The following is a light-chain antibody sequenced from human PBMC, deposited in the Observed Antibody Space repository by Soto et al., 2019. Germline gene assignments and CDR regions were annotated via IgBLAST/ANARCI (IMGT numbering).Light chain of an antibody. CDR3: SSYTTSNTRQIV. V-gene: IGLV2-14*03. J-gene: IGLJ1*01. CDR1: SSDVGGYNY. Sequence: QSVLNQPASVSGSPGQSINISCTGTSSDVGGYNYVSWHQHHPGKAPKLIIYDVSNRPSGVSNPFSGSKSGNTASLTISGLQPEDEADYYCSSYTTSNTRQIVFGTGTKVTVL. CDR2: DVS.